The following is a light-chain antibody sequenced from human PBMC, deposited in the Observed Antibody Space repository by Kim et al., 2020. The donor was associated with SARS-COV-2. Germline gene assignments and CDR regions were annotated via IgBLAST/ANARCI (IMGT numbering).Light chain of an antibody. CDR2: EVS. CDR1: LTDVVFFTL. CDR3: CAYAGSRPWV. J-gene: IGLJ3*02. V-gene: IGLV2-23*02. Sequence: GQTIPVSCTAILTDVVFFTLVFWYQHHPGKANQLMIYEVSTRPSWVSNRFSGSKSGKTAPLTISGLHAELVADYYCCAYAGSRPWVFGRGTQLTVL.